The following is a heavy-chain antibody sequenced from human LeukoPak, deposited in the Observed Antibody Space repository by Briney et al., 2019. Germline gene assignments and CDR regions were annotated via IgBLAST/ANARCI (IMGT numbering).Heavy chain of an antibody. Sequence: SVKVSCKASGGTFSSYAISWVRQAPGQGLEWMGGIIPIFGTANYAQRFQGRVTITADESTSTAYMELSSLRSEDTAVYYCARDLFGAVAGTSNWFDPWGQGTLVTVSS. CDR1: GGTFSSYA. CDR3: ARDLFGAVAGTSNWFDP. J-gene: IGHJ5*02. CDR2: IIPIFGTA. V-gene: IGHV1-69*13. D-gene: IGHD6-19*01.